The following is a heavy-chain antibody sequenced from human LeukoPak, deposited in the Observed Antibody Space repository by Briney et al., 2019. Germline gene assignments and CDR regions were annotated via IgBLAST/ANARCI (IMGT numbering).Heavy chain of an antibody. CDR3: AKYSPANYYGSGTIFDY. CDR2: IAGSGVDT. J-gene: IGHJ4*02. D-gene: IGHD3-10*01. V-gene: IGHV3-23*01. CDR1: GFTFSSYA. Sequence: GESLRLSCATSGFTFSSYAMSWVRQAPGKGLEWVSAIAGSGVDTYYADSVKGRFTISRDNSKNTLYLQMSILRAGDTAVYYCAKYSPANYYGSGTIFDYWGQGTLVTVSS.